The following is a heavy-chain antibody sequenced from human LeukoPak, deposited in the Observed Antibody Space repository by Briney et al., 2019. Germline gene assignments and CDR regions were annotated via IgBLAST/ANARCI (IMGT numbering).Heavy chain of an antibody. D-gene: IGHD3-10*01. J-gene: IGHJ5*02. CDR1: SDSITSTSHY. V-gene: IGHV4-61*02. CDR3: ARSKKTTFFRGPKGGGWFDP. CDR2: IYASGST. Sequence: PSQTLSLTCTVSSDSITSTSHYWSWIRQPAGKGLEWIGRIYASGSTNYNPSLKSRVTISVDTSKNHFSLQLTSVTAADTAVYYCARSKKTTFFRGPKGGGWFDPWGQGTLVIVSS.